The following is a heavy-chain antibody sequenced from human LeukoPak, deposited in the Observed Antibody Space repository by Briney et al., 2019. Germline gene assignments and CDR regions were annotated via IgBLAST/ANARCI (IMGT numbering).Heavy chain of an antibody. CDR3: ARGREWGGLLSPARPQDFDY. CDR1: GFTFSSYE. J-gene: IGHJ4*02. V-gene: IGHV3-48*03. CDR2: ISSSGSTI. D-gene: IGHD3-16*01. Sequence: GGSLRLSCAASGFTFSSYEMNWVRQAPGKGLEWVSYISSSGSTIYYADSVKGRFTISRDNAKNSLYLQMNSLRAEDTAVYYCARGREWGGLLSPARPQDFDYWGQGTLVTVSS.